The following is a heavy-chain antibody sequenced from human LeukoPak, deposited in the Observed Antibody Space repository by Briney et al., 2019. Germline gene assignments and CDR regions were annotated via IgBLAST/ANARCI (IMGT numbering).Heavy chain of an antibody. CDR2: ISYDGSNK. CDR1: GFTFSSYG. J-gene: IGHJ4*02. Sequence: GGSLRLSCAASGFTFSSYGMHWVRQAPGKGLEWVAVISYDGSNKYYADSVKGRFTISRDNSKNTLYLQMNSLRAEDTAVYYCAKGLYDSSGYYYDDYWGQGTLVTVSS. D-gene: IGHD3-22*01. CDR3: AKGLYDSSGYYYDDY. V-gene: IGHV3-30*18.